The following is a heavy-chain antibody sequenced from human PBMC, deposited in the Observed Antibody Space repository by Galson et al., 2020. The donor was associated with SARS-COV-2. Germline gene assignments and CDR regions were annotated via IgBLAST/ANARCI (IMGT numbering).Heavy chain of an antibody. V-gene: IGHV2-70*11. CDR3: ARMVGGYNSGWSFDY. Sequence: SGPTLVKPTQTLTLTCTFSGFSRSTSGMYVSWIRQPPGKALEWLARIDWDDHKYYSTSLRTRLTISKDTSKNQVVLTMTNMDPVDTATYYCARMVGGYNSGWSFDYWGQGTLVTVSS. CDR1: GFSRSTSGMY. CDR2: IDWDDHK. J-gene: IGHJ4*02. D-gene: IGHD6-19*01.